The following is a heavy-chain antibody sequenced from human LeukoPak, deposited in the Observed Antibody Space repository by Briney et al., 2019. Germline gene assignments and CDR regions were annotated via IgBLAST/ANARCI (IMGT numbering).Heavy chain of an antibody. V-gene: IGHV4-59*01. D-gene: IGHD3-10*01. J-gene: IGHJ4*02. Sequence: PSETLSLTCIVSGGSIRSNYWSWIRQPPGKGLEWIGYIYNSGSANYNPSLKSRVTISVDTSKNQFSLKLNSVTAADTAVYYCARVPGEYGLGTYWAFDYWGQGTLVTVSS. CDR2: IYNSGSA. CDR3: ARVPGEYGLGTYWAFDY. CDR1: GGSIRSNY.